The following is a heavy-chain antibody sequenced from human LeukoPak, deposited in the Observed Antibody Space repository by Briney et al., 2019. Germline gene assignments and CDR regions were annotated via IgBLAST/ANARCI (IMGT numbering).Heavy chain of an antibody. J-gene: IGHJ4*02. D-gene: IGHD6-19*01. CDR2: INHRGSA. V-gene: IGHV4-34*01. Sequence: SETLSLTCAVYGGSFSAYNWTWIRQPPGKGLEWIGQINHRGSASYNPSLRSRVTISVDTSKSQFSLKLASVTAADTAVYYCARDRGWYDYWGQETPVTVSS. CDR3: ARDRGWYDY. CDR1: GGSFSAYN.